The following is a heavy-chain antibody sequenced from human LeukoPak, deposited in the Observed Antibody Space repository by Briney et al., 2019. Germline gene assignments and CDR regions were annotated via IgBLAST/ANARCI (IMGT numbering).Heavy chain of an antibody. V-gene: IGHV3-53*01. Sequence: PGGSLRLSCAASGFTFSSYGMSWVRQAPGKGLEWASFIYSGGNTYYADSVKGRFTISRDNSKNTVHLQMNSLRAEDTAMYYCARRAGDYSHPYDYWGQGTLVAVSS. CDR2: IYSGGNT. CDR3: ARRAGDYSHPYDY. CDR1: GFTFSSYG. J-gene: IGHJ4*02. D-gene: IGHD3-22*01.